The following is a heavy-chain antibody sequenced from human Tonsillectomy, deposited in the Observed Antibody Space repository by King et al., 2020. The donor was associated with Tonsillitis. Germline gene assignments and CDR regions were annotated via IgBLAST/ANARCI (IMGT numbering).Heavy chain of an antibody. Sequence: VQLVESGGGLIQPGGSLRLSCAASGFTVSSNYMSWVRQAPGKGLEWVSVIYSAGSTYYADSVKGRFTISRDNSKNTLYLQINSLRAEDTAVYYCARGLYYTILTSFYCYYAMDVWGQGNTVTVSS. CDR1: GFTVSSNY. D-gene: IGHD3-9*01. CDR2: IYSAGST. J-gene: IGHJ6*02. CDR3: ARGLYYTILTSFYCYYAMDV. V-gene: IGHV3-53*01.